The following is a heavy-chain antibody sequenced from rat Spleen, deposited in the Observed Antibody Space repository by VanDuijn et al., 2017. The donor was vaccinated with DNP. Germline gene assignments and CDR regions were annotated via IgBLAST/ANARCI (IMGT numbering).Heavy chain of an antibody. Sequence: EVQLVESGGGLVQPGRSLKLSCAASGFTFSAYYMAWVRQAQTKGMEWVAYIGSDGYAPHYGDSVNGRFPISRNNAKNTLYLQMNSLRSEDMATYYCVRWNSGHFDYWGQGVMVTVSS. D-gene: IGHD4-3*01. CDR3: VRWNSGHFDY. V-gene: IGHV5-22*01. J-gene: IGHJ2*01. CDR1: GFTFSAYY. CDR2: IGSDGYAP.